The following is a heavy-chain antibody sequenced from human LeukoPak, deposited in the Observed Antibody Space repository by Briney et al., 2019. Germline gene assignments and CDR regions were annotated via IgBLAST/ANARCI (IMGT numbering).Heavy chain of an antibody. Sequence: GGSLRLSCAASGFTFDDYAMHWVRQAPGRGLEWVSGISWNNGSIGYAHSVKGRFTISRDNAKNSLYLQMNSLRAEDTALYYCAKDIIEGSAAVNAFDYWGQGTLVTVSS. CDR3: AKDIIEGSAAVNAFDY. D-gene: IGHD6-13*01. CDR1: GFTFDDYA. CDR2: ISWNNGSI. V-gene: IGHV3-9*01. J-gene: IGHJ4*02.